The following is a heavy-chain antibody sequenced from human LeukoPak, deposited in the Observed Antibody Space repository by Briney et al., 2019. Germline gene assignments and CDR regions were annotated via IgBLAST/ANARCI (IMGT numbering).Heavy chain of an antibody. CDR2: VHLSGAT. CDR1: GGSFSGYY. CDR3: TRESGAFSPFGF. D-gene: IGHD1-26*01. V-gene: IGHV4-34*01. Sequence: SSETLSLTCAVYGGSFSGYYWSWIRQPPGKGLEWIGEVHLSGATNYNLSLESRVSMSIDKSKNHLSPEVTSVTAADTAIYYCTRESGAFSPFGFWGQGTLVTVSS. J-gene: IGHJ4*02.